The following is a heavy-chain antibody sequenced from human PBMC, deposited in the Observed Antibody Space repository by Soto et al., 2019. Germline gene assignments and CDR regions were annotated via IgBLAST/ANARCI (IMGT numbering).Heavy chain of an antibody. Sequence: QVQLQESGPGLVQPSQTLSLACSVSGGSIISYDCYWSWVRQVPGKGLEWLAYINYSGSYYSHPSLESPVTISADPSKNLFSLQMHAVTAADTAAYFCARLRLGELSTLFDVWGKGTLVTVSS. CDR3: ARLRLGELSTLFDV. J-gene: IGHJ4*02. V-gene: IGHV4-30-4*01. CDR1: GGSIISYDCY. CDR2: INYSGSY. D-gene: IGHD3-16*01.